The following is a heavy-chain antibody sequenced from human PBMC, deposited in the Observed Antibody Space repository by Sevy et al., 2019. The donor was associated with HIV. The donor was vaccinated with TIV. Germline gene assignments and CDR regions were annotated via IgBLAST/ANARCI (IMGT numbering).Heavy chain of an antibody. CDR1: GFTFSSYG. Sequence: GGSLRLSCADSGFTFSSYGMHWVRQAPGKGLEWVAVISYDGSNKYYADSVKGRFTISRDNSKNTLYLQMNSLRAEDTAVYYCAKAENKYYYYGMDVWGQGTTVTVSS. CDR2: ISYDGSNK. J-gene: IGHJ6*02. CDR3: AKAENKYYYYGMDV. V-gene: IGHV3-30*18.